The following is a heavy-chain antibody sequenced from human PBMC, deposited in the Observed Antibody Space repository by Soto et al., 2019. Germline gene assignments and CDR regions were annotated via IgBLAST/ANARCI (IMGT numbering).Heavy chain of an antibody. Sequence: SLRLSCAASGFTFSNYGMHWVRQAPGKGLEWVAVIWYDGSNEYYADSVKGRFTISRDNSKNTLYLQMNSLRAEDTAVYYCARDDIPGRAVAIYGMDIWGQGTTVTVS. CDR2: IWYDGSNE. CDR3: ARDDIPGRAVAIYGMDI. V-gene: IGHV3-33*01. D-gene: IGHD6-19*01. J-gene: IGHJ6*02. CDR1: GFTFSNYG.